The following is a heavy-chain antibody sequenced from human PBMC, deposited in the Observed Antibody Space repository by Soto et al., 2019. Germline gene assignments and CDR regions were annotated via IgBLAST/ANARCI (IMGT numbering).Heavy chain of an antibody. Sequence: GSLRLSCAASGFTFSNYGMSWVRQAPGKGLEWVSGISGSGISTYYADSVKGRFTISRDKSKNTLYLQMTSLRAEDTAVFYCAKASDGGVFDYWGQGTLVTVSS. D-gene: IGHD4-17*01. CDR1: GFTFSNYG. CDR2: ISGSGIST. V-gene: IGHV3-23*01. CDR3: AKASDGGVFDY. J-gene: IGHJ4*02.